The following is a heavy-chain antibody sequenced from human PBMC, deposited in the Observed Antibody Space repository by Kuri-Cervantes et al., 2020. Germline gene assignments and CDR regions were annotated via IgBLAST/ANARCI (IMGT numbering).Heavy chain of an antibody. CDR1: GYTFTGYY. J-gene: IGHJ4*02. V-gene: IGHV1-69*05. D-gene: IGHD2-15*01. CDR2: IIPIFGTT. Sequence: SVKVSCKASGYTFTGYYMHWVRQAPGQGLEWMGGIIPIFGTTYRAQKFQGRVTFTTDESTSTAYMELSSLRSEDTAVYYCARDELLLNLLTAALDYWGQGTLVTVSS. CDR3: ARDELLLNLLTAALDY.